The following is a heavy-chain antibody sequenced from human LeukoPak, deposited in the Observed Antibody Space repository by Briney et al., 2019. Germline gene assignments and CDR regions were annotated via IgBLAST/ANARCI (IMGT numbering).Heavy chain of an antibody. V-gene: IGHV3-23*01. CDR3: AKEMNYYEKPFDY. J-gene: IGHJ4*02. D-gene: IGHD3-22*01. CDR2: ISAVFANT. Sequence: GGSLRLSCAASGFTFDNYVMAWFRQAPGKGLEWVSTISAVFANTYSADSVKGRFTISRDNSKNTLYLQMNSLRAEDTAVYYCAKEMNYYEKPFDYWGQGTLVTVSS. CDR1: GFTFDNYV.